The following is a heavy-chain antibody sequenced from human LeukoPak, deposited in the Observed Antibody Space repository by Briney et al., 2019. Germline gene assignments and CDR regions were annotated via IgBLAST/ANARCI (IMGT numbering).Heavy chain of an antibody. CDR3: ARDLGLRYFDWLSY. CDR1: GFTFSSYA. CDR2: ISSSSSYI. V-gene: IGHV3-21*01. Sequence: GGSLRLSCAASGFTFSSYAMSWVRQAPGKGLEWVSSISSSSSYIYYADSVKGRFTISRDNAKNSLYLQMNSLRAEDTAVYYCARDLGLRYFDWLSYWGQGTLVTVSS. D-gene: IGHD3-9*01. J-gene: IGHJ4*02.